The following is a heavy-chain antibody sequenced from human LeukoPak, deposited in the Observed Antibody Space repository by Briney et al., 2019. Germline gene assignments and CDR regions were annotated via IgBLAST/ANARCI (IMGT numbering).Heavy chain of an antibody. CDR3: ARGYCSGGSCYSLDY. CDR2: IIPILAIA. J-gene: IGHJ4*02. V-gene: IGHV1-69*02. CDR1: GGTFSSYT. D-gene: IGHD2-15*01. Sequence: SVKVSCKASGGTFSSYTISWVRQAPGQGLEWMGRIIPILAIANYAQKFQGRVTITADKSTSTAYMELSSLRSEDTDVYYCARGYCSGGSCYSLDYWGQGTLVTVSS.